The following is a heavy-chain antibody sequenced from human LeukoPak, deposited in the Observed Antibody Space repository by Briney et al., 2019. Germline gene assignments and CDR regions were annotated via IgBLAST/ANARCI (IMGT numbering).Heavy chain of an antibody. J-gene: IGHJ6*02. CDR3: AREIESMDV. CDR2: ISYDGSNK. CDR1: GFTFSNYW. V-gene: IGHV3-30-3*01. Sequence: GGSLSLSCAASGFTFSNYWMSWVRQAPGKGLEWVAVISYDGSNKYYADSVKGRFTISRDNSKNTLYLQMNSLRAEDTAVYYCAREIESMDVWGQGTTVTVSS.